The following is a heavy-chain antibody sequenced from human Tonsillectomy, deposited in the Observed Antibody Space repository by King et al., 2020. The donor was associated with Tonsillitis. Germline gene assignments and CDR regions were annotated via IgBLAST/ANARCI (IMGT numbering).Heavy chain of an antibody. CDR3: ASSLHVGYYDFWSGYHDY. CDR2: IYYSGST. Sequence: QLQESGPGLVKPSETLSLTCTVSGGSISSSSYYWGWSRQPPGKGLEWIGSIYYSGSTYYNPSLKSRVTISVDTSKNQFSLQLSSVTAADTAVYYCASSLHVGYYDFWSGYHDYWGQGTLVTVSS. D-gene: IGHD3-3*01. V-gene: IGHV4-39*01. CDR1: GGSISSSSYY. J-gene: IGHJ4*02.